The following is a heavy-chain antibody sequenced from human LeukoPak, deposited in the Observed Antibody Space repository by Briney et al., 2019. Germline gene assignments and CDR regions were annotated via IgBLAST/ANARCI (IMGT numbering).Heavy chain of an antibody. D-gene: IGHD2-15*01. V-gene: IGHV4-4*09. Sequence: SETLSLTCTVSGGSISSYYWSWIRQPPGKGLEWIGYIYTSGRTNYNPSLKSRVTISVDTSKNQFSLKLSSVTAADTAVYYCARRSDFDGGFDYWGQGTLVTVSS. CDR2: IYTSGRT. J-gene: IGHJ4*02. CDR3: ARRSDFDGGFDY. CDR1: GGSISSYY.